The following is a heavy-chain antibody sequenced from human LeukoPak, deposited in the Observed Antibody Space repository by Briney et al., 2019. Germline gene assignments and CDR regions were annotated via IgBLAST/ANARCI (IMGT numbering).Heavy chain of an antibody. Sequence: PSEALSLTCTVSGDSINNNYWSWIRQPPGKGLEWIGYIHYSGSTNYNPSLRSRVTISEDTSKNQFSLKLTSVTAADTAVYYCARGPHTTKAHFDFWGQGTLVTVSS. CDR2: IHYSGST. CDR3: ARGPHTTKAHFDF. V-gene: IGHV4-59*01. CDR1: GDSINNNY. J-gene: IGHJ4*02. D-gene: IGHD1-14*01.